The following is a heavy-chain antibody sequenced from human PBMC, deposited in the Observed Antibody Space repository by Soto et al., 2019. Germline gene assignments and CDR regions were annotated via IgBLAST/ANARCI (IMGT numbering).Heavy chain of an antibody. CDR3: ARQADYNILTGYFYYFDY. CDR2: IYPGDSDA. CDR1: GDSFTDYW. D-gene: IGHD3-9*01. V-gene: IGHV5-51*01. J-gene: IGHJ4*02. Sequence: GESLKISCKFSGDSFTDYWIGWVRQMPGKGLEWMGIIYPGDSDARYSPSFQGQVTISVDTSINTAFLRWNSLTASDTAMYYCARQADYNILTGYFYYFDYWGQGSLVTVSS.